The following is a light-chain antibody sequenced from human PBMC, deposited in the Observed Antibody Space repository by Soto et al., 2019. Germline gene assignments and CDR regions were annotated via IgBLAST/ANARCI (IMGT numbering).Light chain of an antibody. CDR3: QQYSNWPWT. V-gene: IGKV3-15*01. CDR2: GAS. CDR1: QSVSSN. Sequence: EIVMTHSPATLSVSPGERATLSCRASQSVSSNLAWYQQKPGQAPRLLIYGASTRATGIPARFSGSGSGTEFTLTISSLQSEDFAVYYCQQYSNWPWTFGQGTMV. J-gene: IGKJ1*01.